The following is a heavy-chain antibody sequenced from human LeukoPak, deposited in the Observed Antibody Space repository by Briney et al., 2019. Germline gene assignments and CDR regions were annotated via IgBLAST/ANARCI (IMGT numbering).Heavy chain of an antibody. Sequence: HAGASLRLSCAGSKFTVSSNYMSWVRQAPGKGLDWVSVLYSGGIRYYAGSVQGRFTISRDRSKNTLYLQMNYLLPEDTAVYYCASGDCINGICPDYWGQGIQVTVSS. CDR3: ASGDCINGICPDY. J-gene: IGHJ4*02. V-gene: IGHV3-66*02. CDR1: KFTVSSNY. D-gene: IGHD2-8*01. CDR2: LYSGGIR.